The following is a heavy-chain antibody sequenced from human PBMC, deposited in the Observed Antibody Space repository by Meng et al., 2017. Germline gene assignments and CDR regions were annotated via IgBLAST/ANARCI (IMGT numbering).Heavy chain of an antibody. CDR1: GGSISSGGYY. CDR3: ARVHYYDSSGYNNWYFDL. Sequence: QVQLHESGPGLVKPSPTLSITCTVSGGSISSGGYYWSWIRQHPGKGLEWMGYIYYSGSTYYNPSLKSLVTISVDTSKNQFSLKLSSVTAADTAVYYCARVHYYDSSGYNNWYFDLWGRGTLVTVSS. D-gene: IGHD3-22*01. J-gene: IGHJ2*01. CDR2: IYYSGST. V-gene: IGHV4-31*01.